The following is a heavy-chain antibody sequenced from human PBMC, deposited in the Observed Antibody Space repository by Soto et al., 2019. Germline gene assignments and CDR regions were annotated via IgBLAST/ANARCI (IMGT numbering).Heavy chain of an antibody. CDR2: ISAYNGNT. Sequence: QVQLVQSGAEVKKPGASVKVSCKASGYTFTSYGISWVRQAPGQGLEWMGWISAYNGNTNYAQKLQGRVTMTTDTSTSTAYMERRSLRSDDTAVYYCARDLRDMGYSSGWYGYYYYGMDVWGQGTTVTVSS. CDR3: ARDLRDMGYSSGWYGYYYYGMDV. V-gene: IGHV1-18*04. CDR1: GYTFTSYG. J-gene: IGHJ6*02. D-gene: IGHD6-19*01.